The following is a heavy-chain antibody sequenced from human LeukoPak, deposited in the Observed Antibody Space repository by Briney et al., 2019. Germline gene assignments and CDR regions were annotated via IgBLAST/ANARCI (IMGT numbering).Heavy chain of an antibody. CDR1: GFTVSRNY. J-gene: IGHJ4*02. CDR3: ARVSRGPHPYYYDSSGYMDY. V-gene: IGHV3-53*01. CDR2: IYSGGST. D-gene: IGHD3-22*01. Sequence: PGGSLRLSCAASGFTVSRNYMSWVRQAPGKGLEWVSVIYSGGSTYYADSVKGRFTISRDNSKNTLYLQMNSLRAEDTAVYYCARVSRGPHPYYYDSSGYMDYWGQGTLVTVSS.